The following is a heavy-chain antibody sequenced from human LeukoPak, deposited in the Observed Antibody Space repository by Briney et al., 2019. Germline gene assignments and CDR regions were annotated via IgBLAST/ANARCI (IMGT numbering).Heavy chain of an antibody. CDR1: GFTFTNAW. CDR3: ATDLGLTMIRGVIVH. D-gene: IGHD3-10*01. J-gene: IGHJ4*02. V-gene: IGHV3-15*01. Sequence: GGSLRLSCAASGFTFTNAWMTWVRQAPGKGLEWVGRIKSKGDGETTDYAAPVKGRFIMSRDDSKATLYLQMNILQAEDTAVYYCATDLGLTMIRGVIVHWDQGALVTVSS. CDR2: IKSKGDGETT.